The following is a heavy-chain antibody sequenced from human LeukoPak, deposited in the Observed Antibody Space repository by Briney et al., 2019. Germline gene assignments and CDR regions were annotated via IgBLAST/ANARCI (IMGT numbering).Heavy chain of an antibody. J-gene: IGHJ4*02. CDR2: ISGSGGST. CDR1: GFTFSSYA. D-gene: IGHD2-2*02. Sequence: GGSLRLSCAASGFTFSSYAMSWVRQAPGKGLEWVSAISGSGGSTYYADSVKGRFTISRDNSKNTLYLQMNSLRAKDTAVYYCAKGEYQLLYGDYWGQGTLVTVSS. V-gene: IGHV3-23*01. CDR3: AKGEYQLLYGDY.